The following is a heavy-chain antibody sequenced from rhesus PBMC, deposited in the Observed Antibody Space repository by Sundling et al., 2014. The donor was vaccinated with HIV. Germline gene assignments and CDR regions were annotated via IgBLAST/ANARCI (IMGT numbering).Heavy chain of an antibody. V-gene: IGHV3-115*02. CDR3: ARVSGYCSGTYCYEFGGNGLDS. Sequence: EVQLAESGGGLVQPGGSLRLSCAASGFTFSGYEVHWVRQAPGKGLESVSLIGGDSSYTHYADSVKGRFTISRDNAKNSLSLQMNSLRVEDTAVYYCARVSGYCSGTYCYEFGGNGLDSWGQGVVVTVSS. D-gene: IGHD2-27*01. CDR1: GFTFSGYE. J-gene: IGHJ6*01. CDR2: IGGDSSYT.